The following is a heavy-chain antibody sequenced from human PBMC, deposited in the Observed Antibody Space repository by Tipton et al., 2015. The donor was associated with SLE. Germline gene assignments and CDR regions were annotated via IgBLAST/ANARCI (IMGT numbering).Heavy chain of an antibody. Sequence: SLRLSCAASGFTFSNYWMHWVRQAPGKGLEWVSGINWNSGDIGYADSVKGRFTISRDNAKNSLYLQMNSLRPEDTALYYCAKDFDGYNGFDFWGQGILVTVSS. CDR1: GFTFSNYW. CDR3: AKDFDGYNGFDF. D-gene: IGHD5-24*01. CDR2: INWNSGDI. J-gene: IGHJ4*02. V-gene: IGHV3-9*01.